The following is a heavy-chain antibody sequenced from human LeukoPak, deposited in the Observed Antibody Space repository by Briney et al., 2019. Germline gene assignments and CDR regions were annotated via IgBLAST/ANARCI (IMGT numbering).Heavy chain of an antibody. CDR2: IRSKANSYAT. CDR1: GFTFSGSA. J-gene: IGHJ4*02. V-gene: IGHV3-73*01. CDR3: TSAYCGGDCYSEEIDY. Sequence: GGSLRLSCAASGFTFSGSAMHWVRQASGKGLEWVGRIRSKANSYATAYAASVKGTFTISRDDSKNTAYLQMNSLKTEDTAVYYCTSAYCGGDCYSEEIDYWGQGTLVTVSS. D-gene: IGHD2-21*01.